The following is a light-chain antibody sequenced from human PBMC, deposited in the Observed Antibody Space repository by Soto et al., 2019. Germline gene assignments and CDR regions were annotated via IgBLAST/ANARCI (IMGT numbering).Light chain of an antibody. CDR1: SSDVGAYNS. V-gene: IGLV2-14*01. CDR3: SSYTSINPYV. CDR2: DVS. J-gene: IGLJ1*01. Sequence: QSVLTQPASVSGSPGQSIAISCTGTSSDVGAYNSVSWYQQYPGKAPKLMIHDVSNRPSGVSDRFSGSKSGNTASLTISGLQAEDEADYYCSSYTSINPYVFGSGTKVTVL.